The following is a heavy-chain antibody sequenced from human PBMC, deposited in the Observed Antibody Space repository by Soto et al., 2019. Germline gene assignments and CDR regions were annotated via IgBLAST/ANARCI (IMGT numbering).Heavy chain of an antibody. J-gene: IGHJ6*02. CDR3: ARVGRQLVSSYYYGMDV. Sequence: SETLSLTCTVSGGSVNSGNYYWSWIRQPPGKGLEWIAYIHYSGSTNYNPSLKSRVTISVDKSKNQFSLKLSSVTAADTAVYYCARVGRQLVSSYYYGMDVWGQGTTVTVSS. CDR2: IHYSGST. V-gene: IGHV4-61*01. CDR1: GGSVNSGNYY. D-gene: IGHD6-6*01.